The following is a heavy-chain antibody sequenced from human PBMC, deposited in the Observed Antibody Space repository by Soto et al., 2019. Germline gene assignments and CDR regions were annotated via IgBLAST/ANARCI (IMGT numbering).Heavy chain of an antibody. V-gene: IGHV3-13*01. D-gene: IGHD6-13*01. J-gene: IGHJ4*02. CDR2: IGTAGDT. CDR3: AKSQEIGTHFFDS. Sequence: GGSLRLSCEASGFTFSGFDMHWVRQPTGKGLEWVSSIGTAGDTYYAVSVKGRFTISRDNAKNSLSLQMNSLRAGDMAVYFCAKSQEIGTHFFDSWGQGTQVPVSS. CDR1: GFTFSGFD.